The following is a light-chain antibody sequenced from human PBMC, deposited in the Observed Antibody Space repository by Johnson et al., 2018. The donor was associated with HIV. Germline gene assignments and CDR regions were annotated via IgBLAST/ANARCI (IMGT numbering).Light chain of an antibody. V-gene: IGLV1-51*02. CDR1: SSNIGNNY. CDR3: GTWDSSLIAL. J-gene: IGLJ1*01. Sequence: QSVLTQPPSVSAAPGQKVTISCSGSSSNIGNNYVSWYQQLPGTAPKLLIYENNKRPSGIPDRFSGSKSGTAATLGITGLQTGDEADYYCGTWDSSLIALFGTGTKVTVL. CDR2: ENN.